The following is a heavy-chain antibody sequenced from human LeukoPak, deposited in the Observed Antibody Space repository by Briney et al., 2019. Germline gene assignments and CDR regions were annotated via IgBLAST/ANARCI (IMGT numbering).Heavy chain of an antibody. CDR1: GFTLSSYS. D-gene: IGHD5-24*01. CDR3: AKGTATDWFVP. J-gene: IGHJ5*02. CDR2: ISYDGSNK. V-gene: IGHV3-30*18. Sequence: GGSLRLSCAASGFTLSSYSMHWVRQAPGKGLEWVAVISYDGSNKYYADSAKGRFTISRDNSKNTLYLQMNSLRAEDTAVYYCAKGTATDWFVPCGQGTLVTVSS.